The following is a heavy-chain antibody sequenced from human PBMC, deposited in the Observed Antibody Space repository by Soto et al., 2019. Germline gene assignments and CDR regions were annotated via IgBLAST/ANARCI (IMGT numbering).Heavy chain of an antibody. J-gene: IGHJ5*02. CDR3: AREIVVVRGNWFDP. CDR2: ISYDGSNK. V-gene: IGHV3-30-3*01. CDR1: GFTFSSYA. Sequence: QVQLVESGGGVVQPGRSLRLSCAASGFTFSSYAMHWVRQAPGKGLEWVAVISYDGSNKYYADSVKGRFTISRDNSKNTLYLQMNSLRAEDTAVYYCAREIVVVRGNWFDPWGQGTLVTVSS. D-gene: IGHD3-22*01.